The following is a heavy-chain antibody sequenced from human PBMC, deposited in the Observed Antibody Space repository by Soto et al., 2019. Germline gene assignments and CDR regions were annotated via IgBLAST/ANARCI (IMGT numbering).Heavy chain of an antibody. Sequence: QVQLVQSGAEVKKPGASVKVSCKASGYIFTAYSMHWVRQAPGQGLEWMGVVNPSGGSTNYAQKFRGRINMTRDTSTSTVYMDMSHLTSEDTAVYYCAREENCSDGVCYSEYFQRWGQGTLVTVSS. J-gene: IGHJ1*01. CDR3: AREENCSDGVCYSEYFQR. V-gene: IGHV1-46*01. CDR2: VNPSGGST. D-gene: IGHD2-15*01. CDR1: GYIFTAYS.